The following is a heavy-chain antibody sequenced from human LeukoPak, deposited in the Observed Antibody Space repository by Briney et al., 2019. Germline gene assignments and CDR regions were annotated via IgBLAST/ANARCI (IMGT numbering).Heavy chain of an antibody. V-gene: IGHV4-61*02. CDR1: GGSIGSGSYC. D-gene: IGHD3-10*01. CDR3: ASSHYYGSGSYYKNAFDI. J-gene: IGHJ3*02. CDR2: IYTSGST. Sequence: PSETLSLTCPVSGGSIGSGSYCWSGIRQPAGKGREWIWRIYTSGSTNYNPSLKSRVTISVDTSKNQFSLKLSSVTAADTAVYYCASSHYYGSGSYYKNAFDIWGQGTMVTVSS.